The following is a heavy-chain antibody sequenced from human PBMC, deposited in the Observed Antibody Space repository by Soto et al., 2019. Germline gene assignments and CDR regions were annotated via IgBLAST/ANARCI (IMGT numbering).Heavy chain of an antibody. J-gene: IGHJ4*02. CDR1: GFTFSNYG. V-gene: IGHV3-30*18. Sequence: QVQVVESGGGVVQPGRSLRLSCAASGFTFSNYGMHWVRQAPGKGLEWVSVVSYDGSNNYYADSVKGRFTISRDNFKNTLYLQMHSLRTEDTAVYYCAKVSGGSGSPPLDYWGQGTLVTVSS. D-gene: IGHD3-10*01. CDR2: VSYDGSNN. CDR3: AKVSGGSGSPPLDY.